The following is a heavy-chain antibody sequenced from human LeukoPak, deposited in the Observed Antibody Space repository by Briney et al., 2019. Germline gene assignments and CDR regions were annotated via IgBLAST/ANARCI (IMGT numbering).Heavy chain of an antibody. CDR2: IYYSGST. Sequence: SETLSLTCTVSGGSISSSSYYWGWIRQPPGKGLEWIGSIYYSGSTYYNPSLKSRVTISVDTSKNQFSLKPSSVTAADTAVCYCTRDKDCSSTSCYPDFFDYWGQGTLVTVSS. D-gene: IGHD2-2*01. CDR1: GGSISSSSYY. V-gene: IGHV4-39*07. J-gene: IGHJ4*02. CDR3: TRDKDCSSTSCYPDFFDY.